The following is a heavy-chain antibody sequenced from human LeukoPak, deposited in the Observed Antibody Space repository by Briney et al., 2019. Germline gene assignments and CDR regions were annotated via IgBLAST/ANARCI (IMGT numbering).Heavy chain of an antibody. CDR2: ISWNSGGI. CDR1: GFTIGDYA. J-gene: IGHJ4*02. Sequence: GRSLRLSCAASGFTIGDYAMHWVRQAPGKGLEWVSGISWNSGGIGYADSVKGRFTISRDNAKNSLYLQMNSLRAEDMALYYRAKASPSGVSWGDYYFDYWGQGTLVTVSS. D-gene: IGHD7-27*01. V-gene: IGHV3-9*03. CDR3: AKASPSGVSWGDYYFDY.